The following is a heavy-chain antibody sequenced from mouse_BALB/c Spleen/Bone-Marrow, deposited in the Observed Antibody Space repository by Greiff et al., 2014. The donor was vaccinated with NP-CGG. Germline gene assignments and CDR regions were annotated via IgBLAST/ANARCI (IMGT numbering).Heavy chain of an antibody. V-gene: IGHV14-3*02. D-gene: IGHD1-1*01. Sequence: EVQRVESGAELVKPGASVKLSCTASGFNIKDTYMHWVKQRPEQGLEWIGRIDPANGNTKYDPKFQGKATITADTSSNTAYLQLSSLTSEDTAVYYCARYYYGSSYFAYWGQGTLVTVSA. CDR2: IDPANGNT. J-gene: IGHJ3*01. CDR3: ARYYYGSSYFAY. CDR1: GFNIKDTY.